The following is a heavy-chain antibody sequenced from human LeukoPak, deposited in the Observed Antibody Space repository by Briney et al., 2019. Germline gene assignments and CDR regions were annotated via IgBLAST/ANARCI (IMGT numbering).Heavy chain of an antibody. D-gene: IGHD3-10*01. CDR2: INPNSGGT. CDR3: TRDPQLLWFGELLKSDGMDV. Sequence: ASVKVSCKASGYTFTGYYMHWVRQAPGQGLEWMGWINPNSGGTNYAQKFQGRVTMTRDTSISTAYMELSRLRSDDTAVYYCTRDPQLLWFGELLKSDGMDVWGQGTTVTVSS. J-gene: IGHJ6*02. CDR1: GYTFTGYY. V-gene: IGHV1-2*02.